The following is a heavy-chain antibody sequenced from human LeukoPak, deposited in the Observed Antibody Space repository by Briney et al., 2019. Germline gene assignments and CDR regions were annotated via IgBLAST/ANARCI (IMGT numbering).Heavy chain of an antibody. V-gene: IGHV3-23*01. CDR2: ISGTGGST. CDR1: GFTVSSYA. Sequence: PGPSLRLSCAASGFTVSSYAMSWVRQAPGKGLGWGSSISGTGGSTDSADSVKGRFTSSRANAKTTLDLQMNSLRAEDTAVYYCAKDLPSLYYYDSSGYYPLDYWGQGTLVTVSS. CDR3: AKDLPSLYYYDSSGYYPLDY. J-gene: IGHJ4*02. D-gene: IGHD3-22*01.